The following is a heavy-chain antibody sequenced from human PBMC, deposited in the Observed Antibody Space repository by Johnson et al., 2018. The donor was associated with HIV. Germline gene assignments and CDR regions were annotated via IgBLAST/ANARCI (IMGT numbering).Heavy chain of an antibody. CDR3: ATRDPTYRPGAFDL. Sequence: MLLVESGGGLVQPGGSLRLSCAASGFTFSSYAMSWVRQAPGKGLEWVSAISGRGGSTYYADSVQGRFTISRENAKNSLYLQMNSLRAEDTAVYYCATRDPTYRPGAFDLWGQGTMVTVSS. CDR2: ISGRGGST. CDR1: GFTFSSYA. V-gene: IGHV3-23*04. D-gene: IGHD1-14*01. J-gene: IGHJ3*01.